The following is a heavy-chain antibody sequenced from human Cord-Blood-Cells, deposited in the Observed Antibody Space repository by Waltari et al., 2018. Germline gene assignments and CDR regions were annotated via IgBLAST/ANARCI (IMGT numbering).Heavy chain of an antibody. D-gene: IGHD2-2*01. V-gene: IGHV4-38-2*02. CDR3: AREAGSSPKMGWFDP. CDR2: IYHSGST. J-gene: IGHJ5*02. CDR1: GYSISSGYY. Sequence: QVQLQESGPGLVKPSETLSLPCTVSGYSISSGYYWGWIRQPPGKGLEWIGSIYHSGSTYYNPSLKSRVTISVDTSKNQFSLKLSSVTAADTAVYYCAREAGSSPKMGWFDPWGQGTLVTVSS.